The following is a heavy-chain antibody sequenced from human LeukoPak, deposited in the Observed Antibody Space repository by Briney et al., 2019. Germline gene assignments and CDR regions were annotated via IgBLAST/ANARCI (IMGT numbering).Heavy chain of an antibody. D-gene: IGHD3-22*01. CDR1: GYTFTSYY. CDR2: INPSGGST. CDR3: ARDLSGNYYDSSGYYFDY. J-gene: IGHJ4*02. V-gene: IGHV1-46*01. Sequence: EASVKVSCKASGYTFTSYYMHWVRQAPGQGLEWMGIINPSGGSTSYAQKFQGRVTMTRDTSTSTVYMELSSLRSEDTAVYYCARDLSGNYYDSSGYYFDYWGQGTWSPSPQ.